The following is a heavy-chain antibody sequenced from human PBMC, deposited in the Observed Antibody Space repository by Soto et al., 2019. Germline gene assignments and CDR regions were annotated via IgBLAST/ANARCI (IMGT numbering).Heavy chain of an antibody. J-gene: IGHJ6*03. CDR2: IIPILGIA. V-gene: IGHV1-69*04. D-gene: IGHD3-3*01. CDR3: GRDRGGFFGVPHSDYYYYLDV. CDR1: GGTFSSYT. Sequence: SVKGSCKAAGGTFSSYTVSWGLQAPGQGREWMGRIIPILGIANYAQKFQGRVTITADKSTSTAYMELSSLRSEDTAVYYCGRDRGGFFGVPHSDYYYYLDVWGKGTTVPASS.